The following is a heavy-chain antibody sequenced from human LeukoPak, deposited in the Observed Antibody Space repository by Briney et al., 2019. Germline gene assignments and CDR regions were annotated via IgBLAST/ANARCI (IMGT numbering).Heavy chain of an antibody. Sequence: GSLRLSCAASGFTFSDYYMSWIRQAPGKGLEWVSYISSSGSTIYYADSVKGRFTISRDNAKNSLYLQMNSLRAEDTAVYYCARKLRTYYYDSSGYYSSSYFDYWGQGTLVTVSS. CDR1: GFTFSDYY. V-gene: IGHV3-11*04. CDR3: ARKLRTYYYDSSGYYSSSYFDY. J-gene: IGHJ4*02. D-gene: IGHD3-22*01. CDR2: ISSSGSTI.